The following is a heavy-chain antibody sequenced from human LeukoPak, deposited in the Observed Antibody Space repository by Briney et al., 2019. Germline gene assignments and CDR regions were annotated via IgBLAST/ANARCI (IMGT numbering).Heavy chain of an antibody. D-gene: IGHD5-24*01. J-gene: IGHJ4*02. Sequence: SETLSLTCTVSGGSISSYYWSWIRQPPGKGLEWIGYIYYSGSTNYNPSLKSRVTISVDTSKNQFSLKLSFVTAADTAVYYCARDRDGYNFFDYWGQGTLVTVSS. CDR2: IYYSGST. CDR1: GGSISSYY. CDR3: ARDRDGYNFFDY. V-gene: IGHV4-59*01.